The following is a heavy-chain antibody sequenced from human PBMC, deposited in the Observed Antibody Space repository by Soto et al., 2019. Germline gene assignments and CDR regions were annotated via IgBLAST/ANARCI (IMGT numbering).Heavy chain of an antibody. CDR2: INADGTST. CDR1: GFTFSNSW. V-gene: IGHV3-74*01. D-gene: IGHD2-2*01. CDR3: VKVLARGVGVPRFYFDS. J-gene: IGHJ4*02. Sequence: GGSLRLSCAASGFTFSNSWMHWVRQVSGKGLEWGSRINADGTSTSYAYSVKGRFTISRDNAKNTLYLHVNSLRAEDTAVYYCVKVLARGVGVPRFYFDSWGQGALVTVSS.